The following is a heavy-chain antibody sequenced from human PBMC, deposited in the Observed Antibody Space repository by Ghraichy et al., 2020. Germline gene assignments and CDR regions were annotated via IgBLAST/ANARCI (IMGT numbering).Heavy chain of an antibody. V-gene: IGHV3-53*01. J-gene: IGHJ4*02. CDR2: IYSGGST. Sequence: GGSLRLSCAASGFTVSSNYMSWVRQAPGKGLEWVSVIYSGGSTYYADSVKGRFTISRDNSKNTLYLQMNSLRAEDTAVYYCARPATDSSGYYYRYWGQGTLVTVSS. CDR1: GFTVSSNY. CDR3: ARPATDSSGYYYRY. D-gene: IGHD3-22*01.